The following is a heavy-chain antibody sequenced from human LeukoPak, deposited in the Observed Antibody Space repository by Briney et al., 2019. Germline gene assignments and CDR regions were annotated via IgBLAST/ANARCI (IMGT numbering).Heavy chain of an antibody. Sequence: SETLSLTCAVYGGSFSGYYWSWIRQPPGKGLEWIGEINHSGSTNYNPSLKSRVTISVDTSKNQFSLKLSSVTAADTAVYYCAKGDPPLDYWGQGTLVTVPS. V-gene: IGHV4-34*01. CDR3: AKGDPPLDY. D-gene: IGHD2-21*02. J-gene: IGHJ4*02. CDR1: GGSFSGYY. CDR2: INHSGST.